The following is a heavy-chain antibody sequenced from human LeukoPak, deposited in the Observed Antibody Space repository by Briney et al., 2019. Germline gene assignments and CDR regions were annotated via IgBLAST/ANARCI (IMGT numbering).Heavy chain of an antibody. D-gene: IGHD2-15*01. V-gene: IGHV3-23*01. CDR2: TSGSGDDT. CDR1: GFTFSSYG. Sequence: GGSLRLSCVASGFTFSSYGMSWVRQAPGKGLEWXXSTSGSGDDTYYADSVKGRFTLSRDNSKNTLYLQMNSLRADDTAVYYCAKKRSSGGATQFDYWGQGTLVTVSS. J-gene: IGHJ4*02. CDR3: AKKRSSGGATQFDY.